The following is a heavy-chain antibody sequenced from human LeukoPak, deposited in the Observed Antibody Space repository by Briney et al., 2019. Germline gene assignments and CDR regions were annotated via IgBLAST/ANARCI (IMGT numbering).Heavy chain of an antibody. V-gene: IGHV4-59*12. CDR3: ATNALLVPSTFDS. CDR1: GSSISDSY. Sequence: SETLSLTCSVSGSSISDSYWSWIRQPPGKQMEWIGFVSDRGGTTYNPSLKSRVNISLDTSQNQFSLKVTSVTAADTAVYYCATNALLVPSTFDSWGRGTLVIVSS. CDR2: VSDRGGT. J-gene: IGHJ4*02. D-gene: IGHD6-6*01.